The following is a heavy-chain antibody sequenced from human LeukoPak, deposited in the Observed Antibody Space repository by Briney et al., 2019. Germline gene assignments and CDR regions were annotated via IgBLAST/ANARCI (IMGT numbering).Heavy chain of an antibody. CDR2: ISGSGGST. D-gene: IGHD3-22*01. J-gene: IGHJ4*02. V-gene: IGHV3-23*01. CDR3: AKDEMYYYDSSGYYGFDY. CDR1: GFTFSSYA. Sequence: QPGGSLILSCAASGFTFSSYAMSWVRQAPGKGLGWVSAISGSGGSTYYADSVKGRFTISRDNSKNTLYLQMNSLRAEDTAVYYCAKDEMYYYDSSGYYGFDYWGQGTLVTVSS.